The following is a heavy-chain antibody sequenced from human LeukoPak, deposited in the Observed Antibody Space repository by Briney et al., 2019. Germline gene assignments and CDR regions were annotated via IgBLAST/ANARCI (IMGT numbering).Heavy chain of an antibody. Sequence: GGSLRLSCAASGFTFSSYWMHWVRQAPGKGLVWVSRINTDGSSTSHADSVKGRFTISRDNAKNTLYLQMNSLRAEDTAVYYCARDGAYCGGDCYTNWGQGTLVTVSS. J-gene: IGHJ4*02. CDR1: GFTFSSYW. D-gene: IGHD2-21*01. V-gene: IGHV3-74*01. CDR2: INTDGSST. CDR3: ARDGAYCGGDCYTN.